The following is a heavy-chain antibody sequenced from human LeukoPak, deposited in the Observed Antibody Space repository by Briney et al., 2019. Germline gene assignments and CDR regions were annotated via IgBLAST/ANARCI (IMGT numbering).Heavy chain of an antibody. V-gene: IGHV3-74*03. CDR3: AIRRGYTYGDDY. J-gene: IGHJ4*02. CDR1: GFTVSSYW. CDR2: LHSDGSST. Sequence: GGSLRLSCAASGFTVSSYWMLWVRQAPGKGLVWVSRLHSDGSSTAYADSVKGRFTISRDNAKNTLYLQMNPLRAEDTAVYYCAIRRGYTYGDDYWGQGTLVTVSS. D-gene: IGHD5-18*01.